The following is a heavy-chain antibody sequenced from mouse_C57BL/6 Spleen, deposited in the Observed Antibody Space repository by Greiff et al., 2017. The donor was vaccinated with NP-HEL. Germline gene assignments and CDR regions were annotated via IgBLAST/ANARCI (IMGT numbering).Heavy chain of an antibody. CDR2: IYPGDGDT. J-gene: IGHJ3*01. D-gene: IGHD2-5*01. V-gene: IGHV1-80*01. Sequence: VMLVESGAELVKPGASVKISCKASGYAFSSYWMNWVKQRPGKGLEWIGQIYPGDGDTNYNGKFKGKATLTADKSSSTAYMQLSSLTSEDSAVYFCARDYSNYPWFAYWGQGTLVTVSA. CDR1: GYAFSSYW. CDR3: ARDYSNYPWFAY.